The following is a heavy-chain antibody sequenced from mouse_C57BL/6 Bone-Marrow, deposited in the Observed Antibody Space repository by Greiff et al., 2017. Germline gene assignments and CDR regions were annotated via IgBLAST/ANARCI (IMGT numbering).Heavy chain of an antibody. Sequence: QVQLQQSGPGLVQPSQSLSITCTVSGFSLTSYGVHWVRQSPGKGLEWLGVIWRGGSTDYNAAFMSRLSITKDNSKSQVFFKMNSQQADDTAIYYCAKNHYGSSYGYFDYWGQGTTLTVSS. J-gene: IGHJ2*01. CDR1: GFSLTSYG. CDR2: IWRGGST. V-gene: IGHV2-5*01. D-gene: IGHD1-1*01. CDR3: AKNHYGSSYGYFDY.